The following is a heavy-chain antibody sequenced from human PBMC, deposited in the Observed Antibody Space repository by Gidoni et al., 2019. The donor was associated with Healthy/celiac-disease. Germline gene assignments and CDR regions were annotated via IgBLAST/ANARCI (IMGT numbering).Heavy chain of an antibody. CDR1: GFTFSSYA. V-gene: IGHV3-23*01. Sequence: EVQLLESGGGLVQPGGSLRLSCAASGFTFSSYAMSWVRQAPGKGLEWVSAISGSGGSTYYADSVKGRFTISRDNSKNTLYLQMNSLRAEDTAVYYCAKDFRVTPPLARSKRIFGVVIDYWGQGTLVTVSS. J-gene: IGHJ4*02. CDR3: AKDFRVTPPLARSKRIFGVVIDY. D-gene: IGHD3-3*01. CDR2: ISGSGGST.